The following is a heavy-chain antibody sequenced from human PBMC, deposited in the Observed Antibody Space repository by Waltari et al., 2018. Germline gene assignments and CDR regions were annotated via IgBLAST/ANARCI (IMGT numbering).Heavy chain of an antibody. D-gene: IGHD2-21*01. CDR1: GFTFTSSA. J-gene: IGHJ4*02. CDR2: IVVGSGNT. V-gene: IGHV1-58*02. CDR3: AAADPNCGGDCYSFDY. Sequence: HMQLVQSGPEVKKPGTSGQLSCKASGFTFTSSAMPWVRQARRQRLEWIGWIVVGSGNTNYAQKFQERVTITRDMSTSTAYMELSSLRSEDTAVYYCAAADPNCGGDCYSFDYWGQGTLVTVSS.